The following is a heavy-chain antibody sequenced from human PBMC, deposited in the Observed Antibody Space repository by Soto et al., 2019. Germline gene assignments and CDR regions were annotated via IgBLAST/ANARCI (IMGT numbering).Heavy chain of an antibody. J-gene: IGHJ4*02. Sequence: ASVKVSCKASGHTFTSYDINWVRQATGQGLEWMGCIDPKSGKTGYAQKFQGRVTMTKDTSTDTAYMELSSLRSEDTAVYYCATDNPITMVRGVISRYYYWGQGTLVTVSS. CDR1: GHTFTSYD. CDR3: ATDNPITMVRGVISRYYY. D-gene: IGHD3-10*01. V-gene: IGHV1-8*01. CDR2: IDPKSGKT.